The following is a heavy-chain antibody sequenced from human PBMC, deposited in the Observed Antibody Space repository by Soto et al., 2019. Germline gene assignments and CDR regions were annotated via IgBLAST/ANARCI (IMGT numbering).Heavy chain of an antibody. D-gene: IGHD2-15*01. J-gene: IGHJ6*02. CDR2: IYYSGST. Sequence: LSLTCTVSGGSVSSGSYYWSWIRQPPGKGLEWIGYIYYSGSTNYNPSLKSRVTISVDTSKNQFSLKLSSVTAADTAVYYCAREIAGYCSGGSCPMYYYGMDVWGQGTTVTVSS. CDR3: AREIAGYCSGGSCPMYYYGMDV. CDR1: GGSVSSGSYY. V-gene: IGHV4-61*01.